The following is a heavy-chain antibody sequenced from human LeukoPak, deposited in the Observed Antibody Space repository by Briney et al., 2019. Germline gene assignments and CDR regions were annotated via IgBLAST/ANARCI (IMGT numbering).Heavy chain of an antibody. D-gene: IGHD5-18*01. CDR2: ISAYNGNT. V-gene: IGHV1-18*01. CDR3: AREQPSYEYAFDI. J-gene: IGHJ3*02. Sequence: ASVKVSCKASGYTFTSYGISWVRQDPGQGLEWMGWISAYNGNTNYAQNLQGRVTMTTDTSTSTAYMELKSLRSDDTAVYYCAREQPSYEYAFDIWGQGTMVTVSS. CDR1: GYTFTSYG.